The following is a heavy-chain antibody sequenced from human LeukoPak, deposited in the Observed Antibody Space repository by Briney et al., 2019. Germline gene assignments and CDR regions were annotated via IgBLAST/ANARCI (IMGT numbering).Heavy chain of an antibody. V-gene: IGHV3-23*01. CDR3: AKDRRWFGELYFDY. D-gene: IGHD3-10*01. CDR2: ISGSGGST. J-gene: IGHJ4*02. Sequence: GGSLRLSCAASGFTFSSYAMSWVRQAPGKGLEWVSVISGSGGSTYYADSAKGRFTISRDNSKNTLYLQMNSLRAEDTAVYYCAKDRRWFGELYFDYWGQGTLVTVSS. CDR1: GFTFSSYA.